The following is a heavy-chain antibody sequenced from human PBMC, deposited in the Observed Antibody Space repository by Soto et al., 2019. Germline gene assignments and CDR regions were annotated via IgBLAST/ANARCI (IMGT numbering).Heavy chain of an antibody. CDR1: GFTFSNAW. D-gene: IGHD2-8*01. CDR2: IKSKIDGGTT. V-gene: IGHV3-15*01. J-gene: IGHJ4*02. Sequence: EVQLVESGGGLVKPGGSLRLSCAASGFTFSNAWMSWVRQAPGKGLEWVGRIKSKIDGGTTEYAAPGKGRYTISSDDYKNTLYLQMNSLKPEDTAVDYCTTEPLSLIGGQGTLVTVSS. CDR3: TTEPLSLI.